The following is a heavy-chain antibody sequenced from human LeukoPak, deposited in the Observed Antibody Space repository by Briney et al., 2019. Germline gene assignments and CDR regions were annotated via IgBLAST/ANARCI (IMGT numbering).Heavy chain of an antibody. Sequence: GGALQISWKGSGWRFTSYWSGGGRQMPGRDVEGRGIIYRGECDNRYSASLQGQAPISADTSISTPYLQWSSLKAPDTAMYYCARNGLGDYWGQGPLVTVSS. CDR2: IYRGECDN. J-gene: IGHJ4*02. CDR1: GWRFTSYW. D-gene: IGHD3-16*01. CDR3: ARNGLGDY. V-gene: IGHV5-51*01.